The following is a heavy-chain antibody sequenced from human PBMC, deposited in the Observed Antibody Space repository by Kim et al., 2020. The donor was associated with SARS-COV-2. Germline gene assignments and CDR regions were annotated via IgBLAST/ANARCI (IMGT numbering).Heavy chain of an antibody. CDR2: INHSGST. V-gene: IGHV4-34*01. J-gene: IGHJ4*02. D-gene: IGHD1-26*01. CDR3: ARPGMPYWDYFDY. Sequence: SETLSLTCAVYGGSFSGYYWSWIRQPPGKGLEWIGEINHSGSTNYNPSLKSRVTISVDTSKNQFSLKLSSVTAADTAVYYCARPGMPYWDYFDYWGQGTLVTVSS. CDR1: GGSFSGYY.